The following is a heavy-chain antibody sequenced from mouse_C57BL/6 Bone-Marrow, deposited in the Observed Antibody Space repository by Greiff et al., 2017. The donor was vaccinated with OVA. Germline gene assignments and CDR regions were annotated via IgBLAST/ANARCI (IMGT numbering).Heavy chain of an antibody. Sequence: QVQLQQSGAELARPGASVKMSCKASGYTFTSYTMHWVKQRPGQGLEWIGYIDPSSDYTKYNQKFKDKATLTADKSSSTAYMQLSSLTSEDSAVYYYARGYYFDYWGQGTTLTVSS. CDR2: IDPSSDYT. J-gene: IGHJ2*01. CDR1: GYTFTSYT. CDR3: ARGYYFDY. V-gene: IGHV1-4*01.